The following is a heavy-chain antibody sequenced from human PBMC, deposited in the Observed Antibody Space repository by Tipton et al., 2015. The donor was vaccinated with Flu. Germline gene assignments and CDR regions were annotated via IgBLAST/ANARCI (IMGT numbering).Heavy chain of an antibody. CDR1: GFTFDDYA. D-gene: IGHD6-6*01. CDR2: ISWNSGSI. CDR3: AKDRGRAARYFDY. Sequence: SLRLSCAASGFTFDDYAMHWVRQAPGKGLEWVSGISWNSGSIGYADSVKGRFTISRDNAKNSLYLQMNSLRAEDTALYYCAKDRGRAARYFDYWGQGTLVTVSS. J-gene: IGHJ4*02. V-gene: IGHV3-9*01.